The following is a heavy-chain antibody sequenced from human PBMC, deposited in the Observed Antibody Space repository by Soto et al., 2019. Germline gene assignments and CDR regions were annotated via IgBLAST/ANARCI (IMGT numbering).Heavy chain of an antibody. Sequence: SETLSLTCAVSGYSISSGYYWGWLRQPPGKGLEWIGSIYHGVSTYYNPSLNSRVTLSIDMTNNHVSLILNSVTAADTAVYYCERVGPWVPYYYDSSPYTFEKWFDPWGQGTLVTVSS. CDR3: ERVGPWVPYYYDSSPYTFEKWFDP. V-gene: IGHV4-38-2*01. CDR2: IYHGVST. D-gene: IGHD3-22*01. CDR1: GYSISSGYY. J-gene: IGHJ5*02.